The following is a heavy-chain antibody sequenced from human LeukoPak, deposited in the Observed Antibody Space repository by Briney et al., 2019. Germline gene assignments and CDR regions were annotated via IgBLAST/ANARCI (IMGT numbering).Heavy chain of an antibody. CDR2: ISSSSSYI. D-gene: IGHD6-13*01. J-gene: IGHJ5*02. CDR3: ARDYSSSFCFDP. Sequence: PGGSLTLSCAASGFTFSSYSMNWVRQAPGKGLEWVSSISSSSSYIYYADSVKGRFTISRDNAKNSLYLQMNSLRAEDTAVYYCARDYSSSFCFDPWGQGTLVTVSS. V-gene: IGHV3-21*01. CDR1: GFTFSSYS.